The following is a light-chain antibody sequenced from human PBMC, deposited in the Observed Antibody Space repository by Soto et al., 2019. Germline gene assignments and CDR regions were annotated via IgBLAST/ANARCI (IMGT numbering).Light chain of an antibody. CDR3: QQYNNWPPDWLT. V-gene: IGKV3-15*01. CDR2: GAS. Sequence: EIVMTQSPATLSVSPGERATLSCRASQSVSSNLAWYQQKPGQAPRLLIYGASTRATGIPARFSGSGSGTEITLTISSLQSEDFAVYYCQQYNNWPPDWLTFGPGTKVDIK. CDR1: QSVSSN. J-gene: IGKJ3*01.